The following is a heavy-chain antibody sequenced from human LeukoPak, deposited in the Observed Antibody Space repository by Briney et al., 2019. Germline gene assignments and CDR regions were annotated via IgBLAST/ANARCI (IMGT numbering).Heavy chain of an antibody. CDR3: ARDEYRGHNYLE. Sequence: ASVKVSCEASGGTFSSYAISWVRQAPGQGLEWMGGMIPIFGTANYAQKFQGRVTITADESTSTAYMERSSLRSDDTAAYYCARDEYRGHNYLEWGRGTLVTVS. D-gene: IGHD5-12*01. CDR1: GGTFSSYA. CDR2: MIPIFGTA. V-gene: IGHV1-69*13. J-gene: IGHJ4*02.